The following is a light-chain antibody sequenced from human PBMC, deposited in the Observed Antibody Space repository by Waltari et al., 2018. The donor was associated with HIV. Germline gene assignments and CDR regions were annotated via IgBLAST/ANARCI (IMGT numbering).Light chain of an antibody. J-gene: IGLJ2*01. CDR3: NSRDSSGNHLGV. CDR2: GKN. CDR1: SLRSYY. Sequence: SELTQDPAVSLALGQTVRITCQGDSLRSYYASWYQQKPGQAPVLFIYGKNNRPSGIPDRFSGSSSGNTASLTITGAQAEDEADYYCNSRDSSGNHLGVFGGGTKLTVL. V-gene: IGLV3-19*01.